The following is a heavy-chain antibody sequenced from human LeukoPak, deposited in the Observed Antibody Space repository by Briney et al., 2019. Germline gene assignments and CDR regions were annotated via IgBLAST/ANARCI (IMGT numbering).Heavy chain of an antibody. Sequence: PSETLSLTCTVSGGSISNYYWSWIRQPPGKGLEWIGYMYYSGSTNYNPSLKSRVTTSVDTSKNQFSLKLSSVIAADTAVYYCASHASSGYSHFDYWGQGTLVTVSS. V-gene: IGHV4-59*01. CDR2: MYYSGST. J-gene: IGHJ4*02. CDR1: GGSISNYY. CDR3: ASHASSGYSHFDY. D-gene: IGHD3-22*01.